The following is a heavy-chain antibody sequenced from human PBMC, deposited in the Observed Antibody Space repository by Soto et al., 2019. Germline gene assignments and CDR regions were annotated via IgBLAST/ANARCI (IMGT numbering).Heavy chain of an antibody. CDR2: INSDGSST. D-gene: IGHD3-22*01. CDR1: GFTFSSYW. CDR3: ASDDSSGYYRGAFDI. J-gene: IGHJ3*02. V-gene: IGHV3-74*01. Sequence: GESLKISCAASGFTFSSYWMHWVRQAPGKGLVWVSRINSDGSSTSYADSVKGRFTISRDNAKNTLYLQMNSLRAEDTAVYYCASDDSSGYYRGAFDIWGQGTMVTVSS.